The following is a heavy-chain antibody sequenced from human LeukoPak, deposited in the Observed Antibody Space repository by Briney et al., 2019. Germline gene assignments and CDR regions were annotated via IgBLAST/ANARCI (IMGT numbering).Heavy chain of an antibody. J-gene: IGHJ6*02. CDR2: IYSGGST. Sequence: GGSLRLSCAASWFTVSSNYMSWVRQAPGKGLEWVSVIYSGGSTYYADSVKGRFTISRDNSKNTLYLQMNSLRAEDTAVYYCASSSWDYYHYGIDVWGPGTTVTVSS. CDR3: ASSSWDYYHYGIDV. CDR1: WFTVSSNY. V-gene: IGHV3-53*01. D-gene: IGHD6-13*01.